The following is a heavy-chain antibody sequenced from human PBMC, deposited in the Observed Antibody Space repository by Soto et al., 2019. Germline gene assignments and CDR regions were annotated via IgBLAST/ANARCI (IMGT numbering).Heavy chain of an antibody. Sequence: EVQLVESGGGLVQPVGSLRLSCVSSGFIFSDYWMYWVRQAPGQGLVWVSRIKSDGSRITYADSVKGRFTISRDNAKNTLHLQMNGLRVEDTAVYYCARDLGKYDRYYFVLWGQGTLVTVAS. D-gene: IGHD3-9*01. CDR2: IKSDGSRI. V-gene: IGHV3-74*03. CDR3: ARDLGKYDRYYFVL. CDR1: GFIFSDYW. J-gene: IGHJ4*02.